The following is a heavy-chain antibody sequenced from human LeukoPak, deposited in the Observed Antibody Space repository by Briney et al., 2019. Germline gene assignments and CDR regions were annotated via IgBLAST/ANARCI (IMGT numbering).Heavy chain of an antibody. V-gene: IGHV4-4*02. D-gene: IGHD2-21*01. CDR1: GASIISPYW. CDR2: IYHDGNT. J-gene: IGHJ4*02. Sequence: SETLSLTCAVSGASIISPYWLTWVRQPPGKGLEWVGEIYHDGNTNYNPSLKSRLSVSPDKSRNQFSLKLSFVTAADTAVYYCVRTPRDWGQGILVTVSS. CDR3: VRTPRD.